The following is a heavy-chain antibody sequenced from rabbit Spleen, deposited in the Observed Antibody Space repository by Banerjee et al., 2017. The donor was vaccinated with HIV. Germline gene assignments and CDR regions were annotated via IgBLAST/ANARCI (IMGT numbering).Heavy chain of an antibody. CDR1: GVSFSSSSY. Sequence: QSLEESGGDLVKPGASLTLTCTASGVSFSSSSYMCWVRQAPGKGLEWIACIDIGSSGFTYFATWAKGRFTCSKTSSTTVTLRMTRLTAADTATYFCARDTSSSFSSYGMDLWGPGTLVTVS. D-gene: IGHD1-1*01. V-gene: IGHV1S40*01. CDR3: ARDTSSSFSSYGMDL. J-gene: IGHJ6*01. CDR2: IDIGSSGFT.